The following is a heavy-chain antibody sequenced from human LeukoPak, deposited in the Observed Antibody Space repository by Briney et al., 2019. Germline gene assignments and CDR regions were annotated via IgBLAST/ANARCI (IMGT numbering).Heavy chain of an antibody. J-gene: IGHJ4*02. V-gene: IGHV3-30-3*01. D-gene: IGHD6-19*01. CDR1: GFTFSSYV. Sequence: GRSLRLSCAASGFTFSSYVMHWVRQAPGKGLEWVAVMSYDGSNKYYADSVKGRFTISRDNSKNTLYLQMKSLRAEDTAVYYCAKGSRDSSGWYRDYWGQGTLVTVSS. CDR3: AKGSRDSSGWYRDY. CDR2: MSYDGSNK.